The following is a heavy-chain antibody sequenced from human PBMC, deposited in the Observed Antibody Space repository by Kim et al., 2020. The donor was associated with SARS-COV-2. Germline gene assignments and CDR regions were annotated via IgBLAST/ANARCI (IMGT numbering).Heavy chain of an antibody. J-gene: IGHJ4*02. CDR3: AKDGKPYSSSSLMEGGVAY. D-gene: IGHD6-6*01. CDR1: GFTFSSYA. CDR2: ISGSGGST. Sequence: GGSLRLSCAASGFTFSSYAMSWVRQAPGKGLEWVSAISGSGGSTYYADSVKGRFTISRDNSKNTLYLQMNSLRAEDTAVYYCAKDGKPYSSSSLMEGGVAYWGQGTLVTVSS. V-gene: IGHV3-23*01.